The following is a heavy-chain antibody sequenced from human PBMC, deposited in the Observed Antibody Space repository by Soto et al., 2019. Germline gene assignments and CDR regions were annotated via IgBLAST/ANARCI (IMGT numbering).Heavy chain of an antibody. CDR3: AKVSYYDSSGYESRGGTYYFDY. V-gene: IGHV3-30*18. CDR1: GFTFSSYG. J-gene: IGHJ4*02. CDR2: ISYDGSNK. D-gene: IGHD3-22*01. Sequence: PGGSLRLSGAASGFTFSSYGMHGVRQAPGKGLEWVAVISYDGSNKYYADSVKGRFTISRDNSKNTLYLQMNSLRAEDTAVYYCAKVSYYDSSGYESRGGTYYFDYWGQGTLVTVSS.